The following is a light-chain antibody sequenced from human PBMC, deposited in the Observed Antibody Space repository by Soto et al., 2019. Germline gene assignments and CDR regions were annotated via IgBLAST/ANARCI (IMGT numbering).Light chain of an antibody. CDR2: GIS. V-gene: IGKV3-15*01. Sequence: EIVLTQSPATLSVSPGERATLSCRASQSINNNYLAWYQQKPGQAPRLLIYGISTRATGVPARFSGSGSGTEFTLSISSLQSEDFAVYSCQQYSQCPITFGQGTRLEIK. CDR1: QSINNN. J-gene: IGKJ5*01. CDR3: QQYSQCPIT.